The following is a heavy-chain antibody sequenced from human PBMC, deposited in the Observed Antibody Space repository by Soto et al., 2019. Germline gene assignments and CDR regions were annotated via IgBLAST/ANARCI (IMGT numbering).Heavy chain of an antibody. D-gene: IGHD6-19*01. Sequence: GGSLRLSCAASGFIFSDYGIHWVRQAPGKWLEWVALIWYDGSKKYYADSVKGRFTVSRDNINSTLYLEMNSLRVEDSAVYYCAREGAVAGSQDFWGQGXLVTVYS. V-gene: IGHV3-33*01. CDR1: GFIFSDYG. CDR3: AREGAVAGSQDF. CDR2: IWYDGSKK. J-gene: IGHJ4*02.